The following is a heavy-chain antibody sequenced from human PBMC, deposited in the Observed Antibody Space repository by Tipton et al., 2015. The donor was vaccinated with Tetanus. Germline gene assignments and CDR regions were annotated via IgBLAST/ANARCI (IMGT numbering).Heavy chain of an antibody. J-gene: IGHJ4*02. D-gene: IGHD3-10*01. Sequence: QLVQSGAEVGKPGESLKISCQGSGYNFSHYSIGWVRQMPGRGLEWMGIVDPRDSQATYGPSFQGQVTISADRSINVAYLQWGSLKASDTAIYYCASWDSRYGSGNYYFKYWGQGTLVTVSS. CDR1: GYNFSHYS. CDR2: VDPRDSQA. CDR3: ASWDSRYGSGNYYFKY. V-gene: IGHV5-51*01.